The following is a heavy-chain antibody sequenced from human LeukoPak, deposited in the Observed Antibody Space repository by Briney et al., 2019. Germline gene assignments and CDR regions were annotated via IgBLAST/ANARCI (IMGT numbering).Heavy chain of an antibody. CDR1: GFTFSYYY. CDR3: AREKLLGSAFDI. CDR2: ISSSGSTI. J-gene: IGHJ3*02. V-gene: IGHV3-11*01. Sequence: SGGSLRLSCAASGFTFSYYYMSWIRQAPGKGLEWVSYISSSGSTIYYADSVKGRFTISRDNAKNSLYLQMNSLRAEDTAVYYCAREKLLGSAFDIWGQGTMVTVSS. D-gene: IGHD1-26*01.